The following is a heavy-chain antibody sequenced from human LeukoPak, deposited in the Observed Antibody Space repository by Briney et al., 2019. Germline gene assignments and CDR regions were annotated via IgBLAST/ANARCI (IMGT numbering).Heavy chain of an antibody. V-gene: IGHV3-30-3*01. Sequence: GRSLRLSCAASGFTFSSYSMHWVRQAPGKGLEWVAVISYDGSNKYYADSVKGRFTIPRDNAKNSLYLQMNSLRAEDTAVYYCASGGYYGLLWFGESYSVGYWGQGTLVTVSS. J-gene: IGHJ4*02. D-gene: IGHD3-10*01. CDR2: ISYDGSNK. CDR3: ASGGYYGLLWFGESYSVGY. CDR1: GFTFSSYS.